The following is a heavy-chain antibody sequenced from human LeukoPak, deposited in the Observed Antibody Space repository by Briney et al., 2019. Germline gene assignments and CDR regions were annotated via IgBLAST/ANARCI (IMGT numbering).Heavy chain of an antibody. CDR1: GGSFSGYY. CDR3: ARAPDIVVVPAAYYFDY. D-gene: IGHD2-2*01. Sequence: PSETLSLTCAVYGGSFSGYYWSWIRQPPGKGLEWIGEINHSGSTNYNPSLKSRVTISVDTSKNQFSLKLSSVTAADTAVYYGARAPDIVVVPAAYYFDYWGQGTLVTVSS. V-gene: IGHV4-34*01. J-gene: IGHJ4*02. CDR2: INHSGST.